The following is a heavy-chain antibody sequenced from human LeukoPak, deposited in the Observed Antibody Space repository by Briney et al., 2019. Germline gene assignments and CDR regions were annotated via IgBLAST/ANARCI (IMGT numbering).Heavy chain of an antibody. Sequence: SETLSLTCTVSGGFISDYYWSWIRQPSGKGLEWIGYVYDSGTTNYNPSLKSRVTMSVDTSKNQFSLRLRSVTAADTAVYFCARGGPTFIVGSTHLDAFDIWGQGTKVTVSA. CDR2: VYDSGTT. V-gene: IGHV4-59*01. D-gene: IGHD1-26*01. CDR1: GGFISDYY. CDR3: ARGGPTFIVGSTHLDAFDI. J-gene: IGHJ3*02.